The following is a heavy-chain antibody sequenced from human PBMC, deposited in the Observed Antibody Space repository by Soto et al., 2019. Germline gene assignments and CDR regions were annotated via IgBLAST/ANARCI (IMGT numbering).Heavy chain of an antibody. J-gene: IGHJ4*02. CDR1: GYSFTTYT. CDR3: ARDMVRSLEWTYMYYFDY. Sequence: ASVKVSCKASGYSFTTYTMHWVRQAPGQGLEWMGWINVGNGDTKYSQKFQGRVTITRDTFARTAYMDLSSLRSDDTAVYYCARDMVRSLEWTYMYYFDYWGQGTLVTVSS. D-gene: IGHD3-3*01. V-gene: IGHV1-3*01. CDR2: INVGNGDT.